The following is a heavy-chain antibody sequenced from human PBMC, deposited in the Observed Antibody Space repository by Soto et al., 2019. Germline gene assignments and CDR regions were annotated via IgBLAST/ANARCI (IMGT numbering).Heavy chain of an antibody. D-gene: IGHD1-26*01. Sequence: QVQLVQSGAEVKKPGASVKVSCKASGYTFTSYGISWVRQAPGQGLEWMGWISADNGNTNYAQKLQGRVTMTTDTSTSTADMELRGLRSDDTAVYYCARWCSGSYHARDWFDPRGQGTLVTV. CDR2: ISADNGNT. CDR1: GYTFTSYG. V-gene: IGHV1-18*01. CDR3: ARWCSGSYHARDWFDP. J-gene: IGHJ5*02.